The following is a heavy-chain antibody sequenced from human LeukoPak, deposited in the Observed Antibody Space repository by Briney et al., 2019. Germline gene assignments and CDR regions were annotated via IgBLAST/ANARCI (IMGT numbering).Heavy chain of an antibody. Sequence: ASVKVSCKASGYTFTSYAMHWVRQAPGQRLEWMGWINAGNGNTKYSQKFQGRVTITRDTSASTAYMELSSLRSEDTAVYYCARELMGSSWYQDWGQGTLVTASS. CDR3: ARELMGSSWYQD. CDR2: INAGNGNT. D-gene: IGHD6-13*01. CDR1: GYTFTSYA. V-gene: IGHV1-3*01. J-gene: IGHJ4*02.